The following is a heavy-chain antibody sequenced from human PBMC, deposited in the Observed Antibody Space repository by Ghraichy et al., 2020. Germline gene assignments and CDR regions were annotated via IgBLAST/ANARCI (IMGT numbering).Heavy chain of an antibody. CDR1: GFTFSSYA. J-gene: IGHJ4*02. V-gene: IGHV3-23*01. D-gene: IGHD3-22*01. Sequence: GESLNISCAASGFTFSSYAMSWVRQAPGKGLEWVSAISGSGGSTYYADSVKGRFTISRDNSKNTLYLQMNSLRAEDTAVYYCAKKGRELIVVVTPIDYWGQGTLVTVSS. CDR2: ISGSGGST. CDR3: AKKGRELIVVVTPIDY.